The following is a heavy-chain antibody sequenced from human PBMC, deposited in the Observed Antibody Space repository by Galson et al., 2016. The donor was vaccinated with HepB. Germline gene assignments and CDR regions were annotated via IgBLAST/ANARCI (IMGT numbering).Heavy chain of an antibody. J-gene: IGHJ6*02. CDR2: INAGNGGT. V-gene: IGHV1-3*01. CDR1: GYSFITYA. D-gene: IGHD3-10*01. CDR3: ASAGSTSMVQGWAYRMAV. Sequence: SVKVSCKASGYSFITYAMHWVRQAPGQRLEWMGWINAGNGGTKYSQKLQGRVTITRDTSASTAYMELSSLRSEDTAVYFCASAGSTSMVQGWAYRMAVWGQGTTVTFSS.